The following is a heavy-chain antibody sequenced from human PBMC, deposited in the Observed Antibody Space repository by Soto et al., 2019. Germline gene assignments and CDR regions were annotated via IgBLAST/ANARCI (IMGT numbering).Heavy chain of an antibody. D-gene: IGHD2-15*01. J-gene: IGHJ4*02. CDR2: IVGSGVTT. V-gene: IGHV3-23*01. CDR1: GFTFDTYA. CDR3: ARDSYVEYCSGESCYLGTVDY. Sequence: EVHLLESGGGLVQPGGSLRLSCITSGFTFDTYAMNWVRQAPGKGLEWVSTIVGSGVTTYYADSVKGRFTISRDNSKNTLYLQMSSLRADDSAVYYCARDSYVEYCSGESCYLGTVDYWGQGTLVNVSS.